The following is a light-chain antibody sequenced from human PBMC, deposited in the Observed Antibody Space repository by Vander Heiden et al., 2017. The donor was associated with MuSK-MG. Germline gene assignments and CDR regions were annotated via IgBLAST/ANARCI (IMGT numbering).Light chain of an antibody. J-gene: IGKJ1*01. CDR3: QHNDDHPPWT. CDR1: EYINTD. Sequence: DILMTQSPSSLSASLRDRVTISCRASEYINTDLNWYQHKPGKAPKLLIYGASSLQSGVPSRFSGGGYGTYFTLTISDLQPDDFAAYYCQHNDDHPPWTFGQGTKVEV. V-gene: IGKV1-39*01. CDR2: GAS.